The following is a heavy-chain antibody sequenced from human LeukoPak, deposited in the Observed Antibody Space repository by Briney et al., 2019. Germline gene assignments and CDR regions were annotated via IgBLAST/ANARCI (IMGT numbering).Heavy chain of an antibody. CDR2: INHSTST. CDR1: GGSFSGYY. D-gene: IGHD3-22*01. Sequence: PSETLSLTCVVYGGSFSGYYWSWIRQPPGKGLEWIGEINHSTSTNYNPSLKSRATISVDTSKNHFSLKLSSVTAADTAVYYCARGSGYYDTGGYYYLWGQGTLVTVSS. CDR3: ARGSGYYDTGGYYYL. V-gene: IGHV4-34*01. J-gene: IGHJ5*02.